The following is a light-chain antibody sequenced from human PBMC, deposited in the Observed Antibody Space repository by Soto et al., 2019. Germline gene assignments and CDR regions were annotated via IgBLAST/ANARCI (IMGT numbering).Light chain of an antibody. CDR3: QQRHNWPIT. V-gene: IGKV3-11*01. J-gene: IGKJ5*01. Sequence: EIVLTQSPATLPLSPGERATLSCRTRQTIRGLLNWYQQRPGQAPRLLIYDTSNRATDIPARFSGSGSGTDFILTISSLDPEDFGVYFCQQRHNWPITFGQGTRLDIK. CDR1: QTIRGL. CDR2: DTS.